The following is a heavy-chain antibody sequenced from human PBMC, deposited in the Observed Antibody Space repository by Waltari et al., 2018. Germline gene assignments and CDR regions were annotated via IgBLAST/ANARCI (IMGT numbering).Heavy chain of an antibody. J-gene: IGHJ4*02. CDR2: IGPDGSDK. D-gene: IGHD1-1*01. Sequence: EAQLVQSGGGLVQPGGSLTLPGAASGFTIRRFWMTWIRQAPGQGLQWVAHIGPDGSDKYYVDSVKGRFTISRDNAENSLLLQMSSLRVEDTALYYCVGWNDPINSWGQGTLVAVSS. CDR3: VGWNDPINS. CDR1: GFTIRRFW. V-gene: IGHV3-7*01.